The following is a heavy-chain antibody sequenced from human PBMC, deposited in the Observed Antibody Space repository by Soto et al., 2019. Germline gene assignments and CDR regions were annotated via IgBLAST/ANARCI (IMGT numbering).Heavy chain of an antibody. CDR2: IYYSGST. D-gene: IGHD3-3*01. V-gene: IGHV4-31*01. J-gene: IGHJ5*02. Sequence: QVQLQESGPGLVKPSQTLSLTCTVSGGSISSGDYYWSWIRQHPGKGLEWIGYIYYSGSTYYNPSLTTHVTXTXDXXKNQFALKLSSVTAADTAVYYCARWWSGSRQGFDPWGQGTLVTVSS. CDR1: GGSISSGDYY. CDR3: ARWWSGSRQGFDP.